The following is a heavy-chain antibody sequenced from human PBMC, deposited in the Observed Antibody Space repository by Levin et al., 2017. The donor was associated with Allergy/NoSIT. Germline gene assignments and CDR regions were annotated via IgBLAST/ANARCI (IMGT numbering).Heavy chain of an antibody. V-gene: IGHV3-30*18. D-gene: IGHD4-23*01. CDR2: ISYDGTNK. CDR3: AKPRWNYYYGMDV. CDR1: GFTFSSYG. Sequence: GESLKISCAASGFTFSSYGMHWVRQAPGKGLEWLAVISYDGTNKYYADSVKGRFTISRDNSKNTLYLQMNSLRAEDTAVYYCAKPRWNYYYGMDVWGQGTTVTVSS. J-gene: IGHJ6*02.